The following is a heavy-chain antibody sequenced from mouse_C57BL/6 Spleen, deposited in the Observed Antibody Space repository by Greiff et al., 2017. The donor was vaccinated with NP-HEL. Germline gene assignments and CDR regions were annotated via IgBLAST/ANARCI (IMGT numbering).Heavy chain of an antibody. CDR3: ARRRGNYDYFDY. D-gene: IGHD2-1*01. J-gene: IGHJ2*01. V-gene: IGHV1-18*01. CDR2: INPNNGGT. Sequence: VQLQQSGPELEKPGASVKIPCKASGYTFTDYNMDWVKQSHGKSLEWIGDINPNNGGTIYNQKFKGKATLTVDKSSSTAYMELRSLTSEDTAVYYCARRRGNYDYFDYWGQGTTLTVSS. CDR1: GYTFTDYN.